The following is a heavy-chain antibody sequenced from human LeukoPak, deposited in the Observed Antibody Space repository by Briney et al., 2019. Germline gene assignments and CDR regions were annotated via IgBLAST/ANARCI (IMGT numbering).Heavy chain of an antibody. V-gene: IGHV1-46*01. CDR1: GYTFTSYY. J-gene: IGHJ6*03. CDR2: INPSGGST. CDR3: ARASDGSGSYYNYYYYYYMDV. Sequence: ASVKVSCKASGYTFTSYYMHWVRQAPGQGLEWMGIINPSGGSTSYAQKFQGRVTMTRDMSTSTVYMELSSLRSEDTAVYYCARASDGSGSYYNYYYYYYMDVWSKGTTVTVSS. D-gene: IGHD3-10*01.